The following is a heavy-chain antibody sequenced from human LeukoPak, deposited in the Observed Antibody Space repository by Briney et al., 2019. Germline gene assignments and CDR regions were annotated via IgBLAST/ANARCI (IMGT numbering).Heavy chain of an antibody. D-gene: IGHD1-26*01. V-gene: IGHV3-30*18. J-gene: IGHJ4*02. CDR1: GFTFSSYG. Sequence: GGSLRLSCAASGFTFSSYGMHWVRQAPGTGLEWVAVISYDGSNKYYADSVKGRFTISRDNSKNTLYLQMNSLRAEDTAVYYCAKGGWRGSYYVGGPEDYWGQGTLVTVSS. CDR3: AKGGWRGSYYVGGPEDY. CDR2: ISYDGSNK.